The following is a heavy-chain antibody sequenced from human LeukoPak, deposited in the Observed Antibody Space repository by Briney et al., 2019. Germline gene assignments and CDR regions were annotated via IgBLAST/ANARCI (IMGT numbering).Heavy chain of an antibody. CDR3: AKGNGAPNWFES. CDR1: GFTFSSYW. CDR2: IKQDGSEK. Sequence: GGSLRLSCAASGFTFSSYWMSWVRQAPGKGLEWVANIKQDGSEKYYVDSVKGRFTISRDNSKNTVDLQMNGLRTEDTAVYYSAKGNGAPNWFESWGQGSLVTVSS. V-gene: IGHV3-7*01. J-gene: IGHJ5*01. D-gene: IGHD1-1*01.